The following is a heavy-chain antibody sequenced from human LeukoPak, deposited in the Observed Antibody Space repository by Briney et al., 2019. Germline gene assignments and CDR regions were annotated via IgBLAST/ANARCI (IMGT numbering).Heavy chain of an antibody. D-gene: IGHD5-18*01. V-gene: IGHV3-30*18. CDR3: AKNTAMALYYYYGMDV. J-gene: IGHJ6*02. CDR2: ISYDGSNK. CDR1: GFTFSSYG. Sequence: GGSLRLSCAASGFTFSSYGMHWVRQAPGKGLEWVAVISYDGSNKYYADSVKGRFTISRDNSKSTLYLQMNSLRAEDTAVYYCAKNTAMALYYYYGMDVWGQGTTVTVSS.